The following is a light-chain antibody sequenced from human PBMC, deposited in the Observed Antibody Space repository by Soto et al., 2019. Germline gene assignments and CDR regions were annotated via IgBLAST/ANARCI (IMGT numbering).Light chain of an antibody. CDR1: QGIRSG. Sequence: DIQMTQSPSTLSASVGDRVTITCRASQGIRSGLAWYQKKPGKAHQLMIDKACTLKSGVPSRISGSSSGKDFTTTISRQHQDVTAYYYQQRCNRYLTFGQGTKVDIK. V-gene: IGKV1-5*03. CDR3: QRCNRYLT. J-gene: IGKJ1*01. CDR2: KAC.